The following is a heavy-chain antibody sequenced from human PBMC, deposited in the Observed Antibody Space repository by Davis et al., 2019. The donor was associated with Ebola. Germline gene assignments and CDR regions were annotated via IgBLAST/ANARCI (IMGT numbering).Heavy chain of an antibody. V-gene: IGHV3-33*01. CDR3: ARGGGNGDPAVY. J-gene: IGHJ4*02. CDR1: GFTFSSYG. Sequence: PGGSLRLSCAASGFTFSSYGMHWVRQAPGKGLEWVAVIWYDGSRKYYGDSVKGRFTISRDNAKNSLYLQMNSLRAEDTAVYYCARGGGNGDPAVYWGQGTLVTVSS. D-gene: IGHD4-17*01. CDR2: IWYDGSRK.